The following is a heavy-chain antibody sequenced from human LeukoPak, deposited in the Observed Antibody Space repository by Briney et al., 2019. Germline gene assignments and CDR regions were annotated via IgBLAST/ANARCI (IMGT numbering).Heavy chain of an antibody. CDR2: MNPNSGNT. CDR1: GYTFTSYD. D-gene: IGHD6-19*01. V-gene: IGHV1-8*01. Sequence: ASLKVSRKASGYTFTSYDIHWVRQATGQGLAWMGWMNPNSGNTGYAQKFQGRVTMTRNTSISTAYMELSSLRSEDTAVYYCARSSVAEPFDYWGQGTLVTASS. CDR3: ARSSVAEPFDY. J-gene: IGHJ4*02.